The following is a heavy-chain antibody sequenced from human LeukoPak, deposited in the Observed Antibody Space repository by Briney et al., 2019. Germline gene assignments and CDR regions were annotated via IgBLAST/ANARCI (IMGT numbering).Heavy chain of an antibody. CDR1: GYDFTGYY. Sequence: ASVTVSCKASGYDFTGYYMHWVRQAPGQGLEWMGWINFNSGGTNYAQKFQGRVTITRDPSTSTAYMELSRLRSDDTAVYYCARGNHYGMDVWGQGTTVTVSS. J-gene: IGHJ6*02. V-gene: IGHV1-2*02. CDR3: ARGNHYGMDV. CDR2: INFNSGGT. D-gene: IGHD1-1*01.